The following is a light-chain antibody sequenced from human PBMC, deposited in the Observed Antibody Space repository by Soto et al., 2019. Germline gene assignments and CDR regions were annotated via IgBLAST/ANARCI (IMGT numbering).Light chain of an antibody. CDR2: GAS. J-gene: IGKJ4*01. CDR3: QQRSDWPLT. Sequence: PGDRATLSCKASQNIRSHLAWYLQKPGQPPRLLIFGASNRATSIPARFSGSGSGTDFTLTISSLEPEDSGLYYCQQRSDWPLTFGGGARVEVK. CDR1: QNIRSH. V-gene: IGKV3-11*01.